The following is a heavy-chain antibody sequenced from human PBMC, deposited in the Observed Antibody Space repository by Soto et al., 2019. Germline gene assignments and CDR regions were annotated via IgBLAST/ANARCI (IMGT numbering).Heavy chain of an antibody. CDR2: TYDSGST. Sequence: SETLSLTYTVSGGTIRSRGYYWIWIRQHPGKGLEWIGYTYDSGSTNYNPSLKSRVTMSVDPSKNQFSLKLSSVTAADTAVYYCARHSYCSSICWFDPWGQGILVTVSS. V-gene: IGHV4-31*03. CDR1: GGTIRSRGYY. CDR3: ARHSYCSSICWFDP. D-gene: IGHD2-2*01. J-gene: IGHJ5*02.